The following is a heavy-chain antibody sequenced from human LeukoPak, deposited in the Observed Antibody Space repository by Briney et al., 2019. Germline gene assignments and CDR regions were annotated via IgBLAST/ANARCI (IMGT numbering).Heavy chain of an antibody. J-gene: IGHJ1*01. Sequence: PGGSLRLSCAASGFTFSSYSMNWVRQAPGKGLEWVSYISSSSSTIYYADSVKGRFTISRDNAKNSLYLQMNSLRAEDTAVYYCARDDTIPGSSSWYMYFQHWGQGTLVTVSP. V-gene: IGHV3-48*01. CDR3: ARDDTIPGSSSWYMYFQH. CDR1: GFTFSSYS. CDR2: ISSSSSTI. D-gene: IGHD6-13*01.